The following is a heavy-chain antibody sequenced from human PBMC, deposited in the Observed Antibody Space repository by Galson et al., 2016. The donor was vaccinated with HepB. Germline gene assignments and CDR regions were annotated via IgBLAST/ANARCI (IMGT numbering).Heavy chain of an antibody. D-gene: IGHD3-10*01. Sequence: SLRLSCAVSGFSFSDYYMSWIRQAPGKGLEWVSYISHSGTTIYYADSVKGRFTISRDNAKNSLHLQMNSLRAEDTAVYYCTRSPSINVVQGSWLDYWGQGTLVTVSS. CDR1: GFSFSDYY. CDR2: ISHSGTTI. J-gene: IGHJ4*02. CDR3: TRSPSINVVQGSWLDY. V-gene: IGHV3-11*01.